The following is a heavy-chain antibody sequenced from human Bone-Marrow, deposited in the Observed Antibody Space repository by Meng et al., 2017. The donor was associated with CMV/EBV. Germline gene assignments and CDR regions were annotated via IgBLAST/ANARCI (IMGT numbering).Heavy chain of an antibody. V-gene: IGHV3-21*01. J-gene: IGHJ4*02. Sequence: GGSLRLSCAGSGFTFSYSWMSWVRQAPGKGLEWVSSISSSSSYIYYADSVKGRFTISRDNAKNSLYLQMNSLRAEDTAVYYCASGPHFDYWGQGTLVTVSS. CDR1: GFTFSYSW. CDR3: ASGPHFDY. CDR2: ISSSSSYI.